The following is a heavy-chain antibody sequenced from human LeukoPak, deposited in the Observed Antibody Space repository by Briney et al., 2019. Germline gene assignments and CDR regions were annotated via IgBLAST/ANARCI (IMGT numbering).Heavy chain of an antibody. J-gene: IGHJ4*02. Sequence: ASVKVSFKASGYTFTSYYMHWVRQAPGQGLEWMGIINPSGGSTSYAQKFQGRVTMTRDTSTSTVYMELSSLRSEDTAVYYCARGPITMIVVVTALDYWGQGTLVTVSS. CDR3: ARGPITMIVVVTALDY. CDR1: GYTFTSYY. V-gene: IGHV1-46*01. CDR2: INPSGGST. D-gene: IGHD3-22*01.